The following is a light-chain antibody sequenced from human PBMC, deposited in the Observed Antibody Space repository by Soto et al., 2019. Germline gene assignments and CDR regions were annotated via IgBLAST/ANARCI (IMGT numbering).Light chain of an antibody. CDR3: QSYDSSLSPVV. CDR2: GNT. J-gene: IGLJ2*01. CDR1: SSNIGAGYD. Sequence: QSVLTQPPSVSGAPGQRVTISCTGSSSNIGAGYDVNWYQQLPGTAPKLLIYGNTNRPSGVPDRFSGSKSGTSASLAVTGLQAEDEADYYCQSYDSSLSPVVFGGGTKVTVL. V-gene: IGLV1-40*01.